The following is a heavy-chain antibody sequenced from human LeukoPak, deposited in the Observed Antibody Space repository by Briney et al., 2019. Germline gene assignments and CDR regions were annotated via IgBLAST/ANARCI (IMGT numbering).Heavy chain of an antibody. J-gene: IGHJ4*02. D-gene: IGHD6-19*01. V-gene: IGHV1-18*01. Sequence: ASVKVSCKASGYTFTRYAITWVRQAPGQGLEWMGWISAYNGNTNYAQKLQGRVTMTTDTSTSTAYMELRSLRSDDTAVYYCARDFLPTWYSSGWYFDYWGQGTLVTVSS. CDR3: ARDFLPTWYSSGWYFDY. CDR2: ISAYNGNT. CDR1: GYTFTRYA.